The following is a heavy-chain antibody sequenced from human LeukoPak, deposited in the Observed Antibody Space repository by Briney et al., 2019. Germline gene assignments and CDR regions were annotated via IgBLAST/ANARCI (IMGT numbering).Heavy chain of an antibody. Sequence: SETLSLTCAVYGGSFSGYYWSWIRQPPGKGLEWIGEINHSGSTNYNPSLKSRVTISVDTSKNQFSLKLSSVTAADTAVYYCASEGVVVVPAATRDAFDIWGQGTMVTVSS. CDR1: GGSFSGYY. CDR2: INHSGST. D-gene: IGHD2-2*01. J-gene: IGHJ3*02. V-gene: IGHV4-34*01. CDR3: ASEGVVVVPAATRDAFDI.